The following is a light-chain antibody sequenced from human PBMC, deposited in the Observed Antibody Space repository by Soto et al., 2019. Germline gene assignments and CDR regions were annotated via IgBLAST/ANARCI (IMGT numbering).Light chain of an antibody. CDR1: QSVSSN. CDR2: GAS. J-gene: IGKJ3*01. CDR3: QQYTNWPFT. Sequence: EIVMTQSPATLSVSPRERATLSCRASQSVSSNLAWYQQKPGQAPRLLIYGASTRPTGIPARFSGSGSGTEFTLTISSLQSEDFAVYYCQQYTNWPFTFGPGTKVAIK. V-gene: IGKV3-15*01.